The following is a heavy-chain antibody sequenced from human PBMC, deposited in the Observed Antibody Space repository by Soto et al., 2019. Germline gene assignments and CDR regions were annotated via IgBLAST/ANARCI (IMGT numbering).Heavy chain of an antibody. CDR3: AALLTTGTTLSDY. D-gene: IGHD1-1*01. Sequence: SVKVYCKASGVTFTSSALQLVRQARGQRLEWIGWIVVGSGNTNYAQKFQERVTITRDMSTSTAYMELSSLRSEDTAVYYCAALLTTGTTLSDYWGQGTLVTVSS. CDR1: GVTFTSSA. CDR2: IVVGSGNT. J-gene: IGHJ4*02. V-gene: IGHV1-58*01.